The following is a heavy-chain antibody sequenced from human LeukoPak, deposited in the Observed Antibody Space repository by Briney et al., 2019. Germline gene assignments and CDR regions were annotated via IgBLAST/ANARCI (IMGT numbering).Heavy chain of an antibody. D-gene: IGHD3-10*01. CDR2: INPNSGGT. CDR1: GYTFTGYY. CDR3: ARGGKGVWFGEPYFDY. J-gene: IGHJ4*02. Sequence: ASVKVSCKTSGYTFTGYYMHWVRQAPGQGLEWMGWINPNSGGTNYAQKFQGRVTMTRDTSISTAYMELRSLRSDDTAVYYCARGGKGVWFGEPYFDYWGQGTLVTVSS. V-gene: IGHV1-2*02.